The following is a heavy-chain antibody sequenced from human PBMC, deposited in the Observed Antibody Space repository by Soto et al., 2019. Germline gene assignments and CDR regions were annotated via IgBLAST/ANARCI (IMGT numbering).Heavy chain of an antibody. J-gene: IGHJ4*02. CDR3: ARDIDPPGYYDSSGYFDY. D-gene: IGHD3-22*01. Sequence: GGSLRLSCAASGFTFSSYAMSWVRQAPGKGLEWVAAISCSGSSTYYADSVKGRFTISRDNSKNTLYLQMNSLRAEDTAVYYCARDIDPPGYYDSSGYFDYWGQGTLVTVSS. V-gene: IGHV3-23*01. CDR1: GFTFSSYA. CDR2: ISCSGSST.